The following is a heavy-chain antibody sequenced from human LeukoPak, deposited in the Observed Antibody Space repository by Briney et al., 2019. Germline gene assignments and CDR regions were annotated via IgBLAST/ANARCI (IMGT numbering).Heavy chain of an antibody. J-gene: IGHJ6*03. CDR1: GGSFSGYY. Sequence: SETLSLTCAVYGGSFSGYYWSWIRQPPGKGLEWIGEINHSGSTNYNPSLRSRVTISVDTSKNQFSLKLSSVTAADTAVYYCARGRGSTKGVRYYYYMDVWGKGTTVTVSS. D-gene: IGHD2-2*01. CDR2: INHSGST. V-gene: IGHV4-34*01. CDR3: ARGRGSTKGVRYYYYMDV.